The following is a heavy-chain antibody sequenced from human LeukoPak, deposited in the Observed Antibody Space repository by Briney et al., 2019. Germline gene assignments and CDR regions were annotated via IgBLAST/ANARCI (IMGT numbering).Heavy chain of an antibody. V-gene: IGHV1-2*02. CDR2: INPNSGGT. CDR1: GYTFTDYY. CDR3: ARDPEYYYDSSGYGY. J-gene: IGHJ4*02. D-gene: IGHD3-22*01. Sequence: GASVTVSFKASGYTFTDYYMHWVRQAPGQGLEWMGWINPNSGGTNYAQKFQGRVTMTRDTSISTAYMELSRLRSDDTAVYYCARDPEYYYDSSGYGYWGQGTLVTVSS.